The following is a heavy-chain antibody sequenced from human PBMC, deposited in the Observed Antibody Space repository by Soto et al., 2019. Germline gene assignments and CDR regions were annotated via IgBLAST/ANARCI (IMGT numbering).Heavy chain of an antibody. CDR2: IYYSGST. CDR3: APIWIAAADRDWFDP. V-gene: IGHV4-39*01. J-gene: IGHJ5*02. Sequence: SETLSLTCTVSGGSISSSSYYWGWIRQPPGKGLEWIGSIYYSGSTYYNPSLKSRVTISVDTSKNQFSLKLSSVTAADTAVYYCAPIWIAAADRDWFDPWGQGTLVTVSS. CDR1: GGSISSSSYY. D-gene: IGHD6-13*01.